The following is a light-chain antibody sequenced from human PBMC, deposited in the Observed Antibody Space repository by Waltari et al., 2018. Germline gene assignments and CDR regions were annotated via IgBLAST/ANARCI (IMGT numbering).Light chain of an antibody. Sequence: DIQMTQSPSTLSASVGDRITLTCRASQSVSTWLAWFQQKPGKAPNLLIYKVSNLESGVPSRFSGGGSGTEFTLTISSLQPDDFATYYCQQYNSDSWTFGQGTKVEI. CDR2: KVS. CDR1: QSVSTW. V-gene: IGKV1-5*03. CDR3: QQYNSDSWT. J-gene: IGKJ1*01.